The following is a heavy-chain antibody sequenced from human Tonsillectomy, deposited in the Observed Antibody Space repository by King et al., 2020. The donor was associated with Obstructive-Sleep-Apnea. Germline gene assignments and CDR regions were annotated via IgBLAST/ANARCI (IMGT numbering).Heavy chain of an antibody. D-gene: IGHD3-16*01. J-gene: IGHJ5*02. CDR1: GFTVSNSY. CDR3: AREKGGMFDP. CDR2: IYRGGET. Sequence: VQLVESGGGVVQPGGSLRLACAASGFTVSNSYMNWVRQATGKGLEWGSVIYRGGETYYTDSVKGRFTISRDNSKNTLYLQMNSLRAEATAVYYCAREKGGMFDPWGQGTLVTVSS. V-gene: IGHV3-66*01.